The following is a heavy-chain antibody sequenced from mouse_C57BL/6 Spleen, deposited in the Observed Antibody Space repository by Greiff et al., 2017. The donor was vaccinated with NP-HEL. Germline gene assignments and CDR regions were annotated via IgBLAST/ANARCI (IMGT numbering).Heavy chain of an antibody. J-gene: IGHJ4*01. D-gene: IGHD2-4*01. CDR3: ARNCYDYDDGYYAMDY. CDR2: ISSGSSTI. Sequence: EVMLVESGGGLVKPGGSLKLSCAASGFTFSDYGMHWVRQAPEKGLEWVAYISSGSSTIYYADTVKGRFTISRDNAKNTLFLQMTSLRSEDTAMYSGARNCYDYDDGYYAMDYWGQGTSVTVSS. CDR1: GFTFSDYG. V-gene: IGHV5-17*01.